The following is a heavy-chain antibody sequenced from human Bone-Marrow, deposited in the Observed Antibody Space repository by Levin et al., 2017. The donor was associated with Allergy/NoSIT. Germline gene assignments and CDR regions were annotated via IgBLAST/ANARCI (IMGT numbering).Heavy chain of an antibody. V-gene: IGHV3-30*18. CDR3: AKSARYYYDSSGYAFDI. CDR1: GFTFSSYG. CDR2: ISYDGSNK. D-gene: IGHD3-22*01. J-gene: IGHJ3*02. Sequence: LSLTCAASGFTFSSYGMHWVRQAPGKGLEWVAVISYDGSNKYYADSVKGRFTISRDNSKNTLYLQMNSLRAEDTAVYYCAKSARYYYDSSGYAFDIWGQGTMVTVSS.